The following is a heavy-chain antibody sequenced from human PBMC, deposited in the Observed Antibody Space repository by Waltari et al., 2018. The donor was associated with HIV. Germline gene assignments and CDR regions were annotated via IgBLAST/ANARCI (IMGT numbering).Heavy chain of an antibody. CDR2: IKQDGSEK. D-gene: IGHD3-3*01. Sequence: EVQLVESGGGLVQPGGSLRLSCAASGFTFSTSWMTWGRQAPGKGLEWLANIKQDGSEKYYADSVKGRFTVSRDNNKKSLYLQMSSLRAEDTAVYYCARDLKDYDFWSPVDVWGQGTTVTVSS. CDR3: ARDLKDYDFWSPVDV. V-gene: IGHV3-7*01. J-gene: IGHJ6*02. CDR1: GFTFSTSW.